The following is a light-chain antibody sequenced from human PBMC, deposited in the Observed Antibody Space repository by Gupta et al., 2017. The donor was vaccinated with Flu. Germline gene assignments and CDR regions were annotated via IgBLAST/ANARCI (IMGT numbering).Light chain of an antibody. CDR2: AAS. CDR3: QQANSFPRT. J-gene: IGKJ1*01. Sequence: PSSVSASVGDKVTITCRASQNIGIWLAWYQQKPGKAPKLLISAASHLQSEVPSRFSGSGSGTDFTLTLSSLQPEDFATYYCQQANSFPRTFGQGTKVEVK. V-gene: IGKV1D-12*01. CDR1: QNIGIW.